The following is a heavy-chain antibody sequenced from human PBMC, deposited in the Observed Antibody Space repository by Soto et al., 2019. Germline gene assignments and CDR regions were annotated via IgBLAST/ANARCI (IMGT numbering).Heavy chain of an antibody. D-gene: IGHD6-13*01. CDR1: GYTFTGYY. V-gene: IGHV1-2*02. J-gene: IGHJ6*02. CDR3: ARVTAAAGFYYYCGMDV. Sequence: QVQLVQSRAEVKKPGASVKVSCKASGYTFTGYYMHWVRQAPGQGLEWMGWINPNSGGTNYAQKFQGRVTMTRDTSISTAYLELRRLRSDDTAVYYCARVTAAAGFYYYCGMDVWGQGTTVTVSS. CDR2: INPNSGGT.